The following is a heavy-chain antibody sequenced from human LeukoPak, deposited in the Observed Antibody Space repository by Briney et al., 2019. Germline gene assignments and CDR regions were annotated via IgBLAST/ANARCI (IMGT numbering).Heavy chain of an antibody. Sequence: SETLPLTCTVSGGSISSYYWSWIRQPPGKGLEWIGYIYYSGSTNYNPSLKSRVTISVDTSKNQFSLKLSSVTAADTAVYYCARHGQKSSGSYYDYFDYWGQGTLVTVSS. D-gene: IGHD1-26*01. V-gene: IGHV4-59*08. J-gene: IGHJ4*02. CDR2: IYYSGST. CDR1: GGSISSYY. CDR3: ARHGQKSSGSYYDYFDY.